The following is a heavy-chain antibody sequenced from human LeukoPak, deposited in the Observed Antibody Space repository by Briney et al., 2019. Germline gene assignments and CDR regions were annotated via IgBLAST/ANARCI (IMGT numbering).Heavy chain of an antibody. V-gene: IGHV4-39*01. CDR2: INYSGDT. Sequence: SETLSLTCTVSGGSISSSSYYWGWIRQPPGKGLEWIGSINYSGDTYYNPSLKSRVTISVDTSKNQFSLKLSSVTAADTAVYYCARRGPVASSYYFDYWGQGTLVTVSS. D-gene: IGHD2-2*01. CDR3: ARRGPVASSYYFDY. CDR1: GGSISSSSYY. J-gene: IGHJ4*02.